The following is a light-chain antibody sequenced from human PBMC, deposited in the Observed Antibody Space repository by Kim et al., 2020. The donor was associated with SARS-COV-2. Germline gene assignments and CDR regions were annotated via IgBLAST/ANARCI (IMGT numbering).Light chain of an antibody. CDR3: QQYAYSPLT. J-gene: IGKJ4*01. V-gene: IGKV3D-20*01. Sequence: EIVLTQSPATLSLSPGERATLSCGASQTINSNFLAWYQQKPGLAPKLLLYDVSTRATGIPDRFSGSGSGTDFTLTISRLEPEDFAVYYCQQYAYSPLTFGGGTKVDIK. CDR1: QTINSNF. CDR2: DVS.